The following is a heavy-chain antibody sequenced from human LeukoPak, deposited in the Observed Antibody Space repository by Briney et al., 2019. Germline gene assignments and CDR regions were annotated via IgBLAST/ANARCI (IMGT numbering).Heavy chain of an antibody. V-gene: IGHV3-23*01. CDR1: GFTFNSYA. CDR2: ISGSGGSI. D-gene: IGHD3-10*01. CDR3: ARDKVQYYGSGSLARSYYYYGMDV. J-gene: IGHJ6*02. Sequence: GGSLRLSCAACGFTFNSYAMRWVRQAPGRGLEGVSAISGSGGSIFYAVSVKGRFTISRDNSKNTMYLQMNILRAEDTAVYYCARDKVQYYGSGSLARSYYYYGMDVWGQGTTVTVSS.